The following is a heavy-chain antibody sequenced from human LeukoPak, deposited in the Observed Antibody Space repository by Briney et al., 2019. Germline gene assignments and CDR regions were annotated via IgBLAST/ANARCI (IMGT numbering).Heavy chain of an antibody. CDR2: ISYDGSNK. CDR1: GFTFSSYG. J-gene: IGHJ4*02. V-gene: IGHV3-30*18. Sequence: GGSLRLSCAASGFTFSSYGVHWVRQAPGKGLEWVAVISYDGSNKYYADFVKGRCTISRDNSKNTLDLQLNSLRVEDTAVYYCAKDPGGFYGSGSYSQADYWGQGTLVTVSS. CDR3: AKDPGGFYGSGSYSQADY. D-gene: IGHD3-10*01.